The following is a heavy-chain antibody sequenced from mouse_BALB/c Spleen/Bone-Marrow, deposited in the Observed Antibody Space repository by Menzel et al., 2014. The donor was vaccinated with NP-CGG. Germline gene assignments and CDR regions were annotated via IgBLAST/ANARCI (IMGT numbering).Heavy chain of an antibody. CDR3: TRDLYDGYSYYAMDY. J-gene: IGHJ4*01. CDR1: GFTFSSYT. V-gene: IGHV5-6-4*01. CDR2: ITSGGSYT. D-gene: IGHD2-3*01. Sequence: EVMLVESGGGLVKPGGSLKPSCAASGFTFSSYTMPWVRQTPEKRLEWVATITSGGSYTYYPDSVKGRFTISRDIAKNTLYLQMSSLRSEDTAMYYCTRDLYDGYSYYAMDYWGQGTSVTVSS.